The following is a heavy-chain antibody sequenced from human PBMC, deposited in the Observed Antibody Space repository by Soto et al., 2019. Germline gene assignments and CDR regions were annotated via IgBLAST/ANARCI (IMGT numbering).Heavy chain of an antibody. Sequence: ASVKVSCKASGYTFTRYDINWVRQATGQGLEWIGWMNPNRGNTGDAQKLQGRVTMTRNTSISTAYMELSSLRSEDTAVFYFARGGRITMVRGVIVDSWGQGTLVTVSS. CDR3: ARGGRITMVRGVIVDS. D-gene: IGHD3-10*01. V-gene: IGHV1-8*01. CDR1: GYTFTRYD. J-gene: IGHJ4*02. CDR2: MNPNRGNT.